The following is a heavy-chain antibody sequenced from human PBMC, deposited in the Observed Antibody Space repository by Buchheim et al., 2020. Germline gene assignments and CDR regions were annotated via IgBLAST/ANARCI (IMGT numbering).Heavy chain of an antibody. CDR1: GFIFTDHY. Sequence: QVQLVQSGPDIKKPGASMKVSCKASGFIFTDHYLHWIRQAPGQGLEWVGWIKPDTGVTNYALKFQGRVTLATDTSISPLYLELNRLTSDDTAIYYCARDFDWGPDYWGQGTL. J-gene: IGHJ4*02. CDR2: IKPDTGVT. D-gene: IGHD3-9*01. CDR3: ARDFDWGPDY. V-gene: IGHV1-2*02.